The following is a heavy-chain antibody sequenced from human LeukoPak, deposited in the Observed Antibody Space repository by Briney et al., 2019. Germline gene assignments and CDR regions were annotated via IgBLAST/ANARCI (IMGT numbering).Heavy chain of an antibody. V-gene: IGHV3-48*03. CDR2: ISSSGSDM. D-gene: IGHD3-22*01. Sequence: GGSLRLSCAASGFTFSNYEMHWVRQAPGKGLEWVSYISSSGSDMYYADSVKGRFTISRDNAKNSLYLQMNSLRAEDTAVYYCARVRVVVVSHFDYWGQGTLVTVSS. J-gene: IGHJ4*02. CDR3: ARVRVVVVSHFDY. CDR1: GFTFSNYE.